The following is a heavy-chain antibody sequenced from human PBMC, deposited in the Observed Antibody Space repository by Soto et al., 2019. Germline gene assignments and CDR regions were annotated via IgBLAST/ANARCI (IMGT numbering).Heavy chain of an antibody. J-gene: IGHJ4*02. V-gene: IGHV3-23*01. CDR1: GFTFSSYA. D-gene: IGHD1-26*01. CDR3: ARRGSGSYYDY. Sequence: EVQLLESGGGLVQPGGSLRLSCAASGFTFSSYAMRWVRQAPVKGLEWVSAISGSGGSTYYADSVKGRFTISRDNSKNTQYLKMNSLRAEDTAVYYCARRGSGSYYDYWGQGTLVTVSS. CDR2: ISGSGGST.